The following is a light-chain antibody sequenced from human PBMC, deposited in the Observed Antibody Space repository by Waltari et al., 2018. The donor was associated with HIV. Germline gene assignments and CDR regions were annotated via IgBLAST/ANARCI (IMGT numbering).Light chain of an antibody. V-gene: IGLV1-44*01. CDR1: TSNIGGNT. CDR2: SNN. J-gene: IGLJ1*01. CDR3: AAWDDSLKGGA. Sequence: QSVLAQPPSASGTPGQRVTISCSGSTSNIGGNTVSWYQQLPGTAPKLLIYSNNGRPSGVPDRLSGATSGPAASRGISGLQSEDEADDYCAAWDDSLKGGAFGTGTKFTVL.